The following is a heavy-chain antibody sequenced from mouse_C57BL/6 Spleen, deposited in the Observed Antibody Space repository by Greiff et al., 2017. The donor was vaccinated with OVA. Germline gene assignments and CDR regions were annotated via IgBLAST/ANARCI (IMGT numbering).Heavy chain of an antibody. D-gene: IGHD1-1*01. Sequence: LVESGPELVKPGASVKISCKASGYAFSSSWMNWVKQRPGKGLEWIGRIYPGDGDTNYNGKFKGKATLTADKSSSTAYMQLSSLTSEDSAVYFCARSGTTVFDYWGQGTTLTVSS. V-gene: IGHV1-82*01. CDR2: IYPGDGDT. CDR3: ARSGTTVFDY. CDR1: GYAFSSSW. J-gene: IGHJ2*01.